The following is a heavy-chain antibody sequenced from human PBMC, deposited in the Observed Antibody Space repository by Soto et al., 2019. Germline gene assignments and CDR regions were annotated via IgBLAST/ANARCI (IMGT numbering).Heavy chain of an antibody. V-gene: IGHV4-4*02. Sequence: QVQLQESGPGLVKPSGTLSLACGVSGGSISSTDWWSWVRQPPGKGLEWIGEIYHSGSTNYNPSLTRRVTISVDKSKNQFSLKLSSVTAADTAVYFCARVRAVTVGVFDIWGQGTMVTVSS. CDR3: ARVRAVTVGVFDI. CDR2: IYHSGST. J-gene: IGHJ3*02. CDR1: GGSISSTDW. D-gene: IGHD2-21*02.